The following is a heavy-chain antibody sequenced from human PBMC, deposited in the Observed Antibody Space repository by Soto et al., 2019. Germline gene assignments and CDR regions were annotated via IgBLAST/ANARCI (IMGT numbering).Heavy chain of an antibody. CDR3: AKNRFLEWFIPPSDY. CDR2: ISHDGSKK. D-gene: IGHD3-3*01. Sequence: GGSLRLSCAASRISLSRYGIHWVRQAPGKGLEWVAVISHDGSKKFFADSVRSRFTISRDNSKNTVFLEMNSLRAEDTATYYCAKNRFLEWFIPPSDYWGEGTPVTVSS. CDR1: RISLSRYG. V-gene: IGHV3-30*18. J-gene: IGHJ4*01.